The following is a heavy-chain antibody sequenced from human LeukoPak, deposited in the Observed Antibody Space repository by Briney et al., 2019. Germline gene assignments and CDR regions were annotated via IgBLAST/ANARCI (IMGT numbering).Heavy chain of an antibody. V-gene: IGHV4-34*01. D-gene: IGHD3-9*01. CDR3: ARGPGRYFDWLLDYYYYMDV. CDR1: GGSFSGYY. CDR2: INHSGST. J-gene: IGHJ6*03. Sequence: PSETLSLTCAVYGGSFSGYYWSWIRQPPGKGLEWIGEINHSGSTNYNPSLKSRVTISVDTSKNQFSLKLSSVTAADTAVYYCARGPGRYFDWLLDYYYYMDVWGKGTTVTVSS.